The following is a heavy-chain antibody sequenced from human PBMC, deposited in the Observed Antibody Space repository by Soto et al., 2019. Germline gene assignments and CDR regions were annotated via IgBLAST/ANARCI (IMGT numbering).Heavy chain of an antibody. D-gene: IGHD1-26*01. V-gene: IGHV3-30*03. CDR2: ISYDGSNK. J-gene: IGHJ4*02. CDR1: GFTFSSYG. CDR3: ARGAPLVGYFDY. Sequence: ESGGGVVQPGRSLRLSCAASGFTFSSYGMHWVRQAPGKGLEWVAVISYDGSNKYYADSVKGRFTISRDNSKNTLYLQMNSLRAEDTAVYYCARGAPLVGYFDYWGQGTLVTVSS.